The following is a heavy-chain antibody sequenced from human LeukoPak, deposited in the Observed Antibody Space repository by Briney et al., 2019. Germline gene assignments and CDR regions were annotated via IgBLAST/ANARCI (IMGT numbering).Heavy chain of an antibody. J-gene: IGHJ4*02. CDR3: ARGVVPTPYYFDY. CDR2: IKSDGST. CDR1: GFTFSSYW. V-gene: IGHV3-74*01. D-gene: IGHD2-2*01. Sequence: GGSLRLSCAASGFTFSSYWMHWVRQAPGKGLVWVSRIKSDGSTRYADSVKGRFTISRDNAKNSLYLQMNSLRAEDTAVYYCARGVVPTPYYFDYWGQGTLVTVSS.